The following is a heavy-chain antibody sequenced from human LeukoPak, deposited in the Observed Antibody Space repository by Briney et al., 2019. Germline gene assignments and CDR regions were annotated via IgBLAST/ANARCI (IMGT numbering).Heavy chain of an antibody. V-gene: IGHV1-46*01. CDR1: GYTFTSYY. Sequence: GASVKVSCKASGYTFTSYYMHWVRQAPGQGLEWMGMINPSGGTTSYAQKFQGRVTMTRDTSTSTVYMELSSLRSEDTAGYYCARLGYCSGTSCYATSHFDYWGQGTLVTVSS. CDR2: INPSGGTT. J-gene: IGHJ4*02. CDR3: ARLGYCSGTSCYATSHFDY. D-gene: IGHD2-2*01.